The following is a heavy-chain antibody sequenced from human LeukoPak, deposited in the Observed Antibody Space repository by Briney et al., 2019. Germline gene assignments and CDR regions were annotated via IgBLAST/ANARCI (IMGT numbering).Heavy chain of an antibody. Sequence: SETLSLTCTVSGGSISSSSYYRGWIRQPPGKGLEWIGSIYYSGSTYYNPSLKSRVTISVDTSKNQFSLKLSSVTAADTAVYYCARHHPGSYYYGMDVWGQGTTVTVSS. CDR1: GGSISSSSYY. CDR2: IYYSGST. V-gene: IGHV4-39*01. J-gene: IGHJ6*02. D-gene: IGHD3-10*01. CDR3: ARHHPGSYYYGMDV.